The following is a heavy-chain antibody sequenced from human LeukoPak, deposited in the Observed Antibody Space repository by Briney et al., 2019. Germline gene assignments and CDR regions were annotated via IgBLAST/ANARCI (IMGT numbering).Heavy chain of an antibody. D-gene: IGHD4-17*01. CDR2: ISVSGDRT. Sequence: GGSLRLSCAASGFTFSSFAMSWVRQAPGQGLEWVSAISVSGDRTYYADSGKGRFTISRDNSKNTLYLQMNSLRAEDTAVYYCARDYADYVGYFFFDYWGQGTLVTVSS. J-gene: IGHJ4*02. V-gene: IGHV3-23*01. CDR1: GFTFSSFA. CDR3: ARDYADYVGYFFFDY.